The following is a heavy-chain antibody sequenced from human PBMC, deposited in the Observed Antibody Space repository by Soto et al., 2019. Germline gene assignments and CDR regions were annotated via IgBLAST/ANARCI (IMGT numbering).Heavy chain of an antibody. Sequence: QVQLQESGPGLVKPSGTLSLTCAVSGVSISSSNWWSWVRQPPGKGLEWIGEIYHSGSTNQNPSLKSRVTISVDKSKNQFSLRLTSVTAADTAVYYCARGYYGATGPYFDYWGQGTLVTVSS. D-gene: IGHD3-22*01. V-gene: IGHV4-4*02. J-gene: IGHJ4*02. CDR1: GVSISSSNW. CDR3: ARGYYGATGPYFDY. CDR2: IYHSGST.